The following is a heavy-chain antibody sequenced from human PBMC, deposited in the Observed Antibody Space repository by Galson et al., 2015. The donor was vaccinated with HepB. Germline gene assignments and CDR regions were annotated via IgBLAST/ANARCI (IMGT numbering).Heavy chain of an antibody. V-gene: IGHV6-1*01. J-gene: IGHJ3*02. CDR2: KYYRSRWYN. CDR3: ARDQGIVGYRSGWSEAFDI. Sequence: CAISGDSVSSNRAAWDWIRQSPSRGLEWLGRKYYRSRWYNDYAVSVKSRITINPDSSKNQVSLQLNSVTPEDTAVYYCARDQGIVGYRSGWSEAFDIWGQGTMVTVSS. CDR1: GDSVSSNRAA. D-gene: IGHD6-19*01.